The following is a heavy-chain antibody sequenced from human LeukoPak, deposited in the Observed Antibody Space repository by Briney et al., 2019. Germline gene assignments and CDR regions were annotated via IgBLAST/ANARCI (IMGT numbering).Heavy chain of an antibody. CDR3: ARQTGSGLFILP. D-gene: IGHD3/OR15-3a*01. V-gene: IGHV4-59*04. J-gene: IGHJ4*02. Sequence: NPSETLSLTCAVSGVSVRNYYWTWFRQSPGKGLEWIGSIYYSGNTYYNASLKSQVSISIDTSKNQFSLRLTSVTAADTAVYYCARQTGSGLFILPGGQGTLVTVSS. CDR2: IYYSGNT. CDR1: GVSVRNYY.